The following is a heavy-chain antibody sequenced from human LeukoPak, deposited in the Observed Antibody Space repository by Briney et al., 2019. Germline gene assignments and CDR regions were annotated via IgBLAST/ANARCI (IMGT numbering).Heavy chain of an antibody. D-gene: IGHD5-12*01. CDR3: AKDSVARYSGYDYSWAHE. Sequence: PGGSLRLSCAASGFTFDDYAMHWVRQAPGKGLEWVSGISWNSGSIGYADSVKGRFTISRDNSKNTLYLQMNSLRAEDTAVYYCAKDSVARYSGYDYSWAHEWGQGTLVTVSS. J-gene: IGHJ4*02. CDR2: ISWNSGSI. V-gene: IGHV3-9*01. CDR1: GFTFDDYA.